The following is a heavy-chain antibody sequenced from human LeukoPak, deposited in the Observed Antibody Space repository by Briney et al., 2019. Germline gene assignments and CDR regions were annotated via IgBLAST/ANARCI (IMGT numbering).Heavy chain of an antibody. V-gene: IGHV3-30*18. CDR1: GFAFSTYG. CDR2: ISYDVSNK. D-gene: IGHD2-15*01. J-gene: IGHJ5*02. Sequence: GGSLRLSCAASGFAFSTYGMHWVRQAPGKGLEWVASISYDVSNKHYADSVKGRFTISRDNPKNTLYLQMNSLRAEDTAVYYCAKEGGGGRCHDYAWFDPWGQGTLVTVSS. CDR3: AKEGGGGRCHDYAWFDP.